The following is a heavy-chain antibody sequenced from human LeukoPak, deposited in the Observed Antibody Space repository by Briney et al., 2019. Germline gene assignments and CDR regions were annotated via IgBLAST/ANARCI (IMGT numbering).Heavy chain of an antibody. V-gene: IGHV3-48*04. J-gene: IGHJ4*02. CDR3: ARVGYSYGLDYFDY. CDR2: ISSSGSTI. Sequence: QPGGSLRLSCAASGFTFSNYNMNWVRQAPGKGLEWVSYISSSGSTIYYSDSVKGRFTISRDNAKNSLYLQMNSLRAEDTAVYYCARVGYSYGLDYFDYWGQGNLVTVSS. D-gene: IGHD5-18*01. CDR1: GFTFSNYN.